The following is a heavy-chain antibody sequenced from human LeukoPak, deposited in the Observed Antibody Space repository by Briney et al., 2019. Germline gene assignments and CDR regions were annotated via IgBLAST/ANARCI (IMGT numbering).Heavy chain of an antibody. CDR1: GFPFSSYA. Sequence: GSLKLSCAASGFPFSSYAMSWVRPAPGKGLEWVSAISGSGGSTYYADSVKGRFTISRDNSKNTLYLQMNSLRAEDTAVYYCAKDAERWLQYNWFDPWGQGTLVTVSS. CDR3: AKDAERWLQYNWFDP. D-gene: IGHD5-24*01. CDR2: ISGSGGST. J-gene: IGHJ5*02. V-gene: IGHV3-23*01.